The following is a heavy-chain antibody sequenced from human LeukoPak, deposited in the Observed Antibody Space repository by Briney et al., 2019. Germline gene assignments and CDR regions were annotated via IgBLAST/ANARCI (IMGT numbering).Heavy chain of an antibody. CDR2: INPNSGGT. CDR3: ARPRRYSSGWYYFDY. V-gene: IGHV1-2*06. J-gene: IGHJ4*02. D-gene: IGHD6-19*01. CDR1: VYTFTGYY. Sequence: ASVKVSCKASVYTFTGYYMHWVRQAPGQGLEWMGRINPNSGGTNYAQKFQGRVTMTRDTSISTAYMELSSLRSEDTAVYYCARPRRYSSGWYYFDYWGQGTLVTVSS.